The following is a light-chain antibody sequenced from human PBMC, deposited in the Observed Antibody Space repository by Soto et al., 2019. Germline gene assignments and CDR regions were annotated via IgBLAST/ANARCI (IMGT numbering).Light chain of an antibody. CDR1: HDITNY. CDR2: DVS. CDR3: QQYDDLPIT. V-gene: IGKV1-33*01. J-gene: IGKJ5*01. Sequence: IQVTPCPSSQSASVGDRVSITCHASHDITNYLNWYQQKPGKAPKLLIYDVSKLETGVPSRFSGSGSGTDFTFTISSLQPEDIATYFCQQYDDLPITFGQGTRLEIK.